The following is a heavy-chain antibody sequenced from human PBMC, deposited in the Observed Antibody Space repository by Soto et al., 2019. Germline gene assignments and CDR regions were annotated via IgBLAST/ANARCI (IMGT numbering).Heavy chain of an antibody. J-gene: IGHJ5*02. CDR2: IYHSGST. Sequence: SETLSLTCAVSGYSISSGYYWGWLRQPPGKGLEWIGSIYHSGSTYYNPSLNSRVTLSIDMTNNHVSLILNSVTAADTAVYYCARVGPWVPYYYDSGPYTFENWFDPWGQGTLVTVSS. D-gene: IGHD3-22*01. V-gene: IGHV4-38-2*01. CDR1: GYSISSGYY. CDR3: ARVGPWVPYYYDSGPYTFENWFDP.